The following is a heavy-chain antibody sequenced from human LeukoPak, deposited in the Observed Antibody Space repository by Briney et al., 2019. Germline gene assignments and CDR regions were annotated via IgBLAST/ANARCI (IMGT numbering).Heavy chain of an antibody. CDR3: ARLGWQLLLEY. CDR1: GGSISSQY. D-gene: IGHD1-26*01. CDR2: IYHSGSP. Sequence: SETLSLTCTVSGGSISSQYWTWIRQPPGKGLEWIGYIYHSGSPNYNPSLKSRVTISADTSKNQFSLKLRSVTAADTAVYYCARLGWQLLLEYWGQGTLVTVSS. J-gene: IGHJ4*02. V-gene: IGHV4-59*08.